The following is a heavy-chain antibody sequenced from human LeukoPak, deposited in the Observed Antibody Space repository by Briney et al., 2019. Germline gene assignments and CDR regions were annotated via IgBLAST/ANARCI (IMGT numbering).Heavy chain of an antibody. Sequence: GASVTVSCKVSGYTLTELSMHWVRQAPGKGLEWMGGFDPEDGETIYAQKFQGRVTMTEDTSTDTAYMELSSLRSEDTAVYYCATELGWSGSVVWFDPWGQGTLVTVSS. CDR3: ATELGWSGSVVWFDP. J-gene: IGHJ5*02. D-gene: IGHD3-3*01. CDR1: GYTLTELS. CDR2: FDPEDGET. V-gene: IGHV1-24*01.